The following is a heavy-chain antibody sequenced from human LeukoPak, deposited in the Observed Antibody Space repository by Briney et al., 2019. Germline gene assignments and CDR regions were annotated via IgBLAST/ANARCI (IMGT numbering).Heavy chain of an antibody. CDR2: IIPILGIA. J-gene: IGHJ4*02. CDR1: GGTFSSYA. V-gene: IGHV1-69*04. D-gene: IGHD3-22*01. CDR3: ARDYYDSSGGY. Sequence: SVKVSCKASGGTFSSYAISWVRQAPGQGLEWMGRIIPILGIANYAQKFQGRVTMTRDTSISTAYMELSRLRSDDTAVYYCARDYYDSSGGYWGQGTLVTVSS.